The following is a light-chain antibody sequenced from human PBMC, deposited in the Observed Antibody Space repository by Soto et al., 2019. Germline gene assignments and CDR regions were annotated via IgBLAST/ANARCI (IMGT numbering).Light chain of an antibody. CDR1: QNVFSNY. CDR3: QQYGRSWT. V-gene: IGKV3-20*01. CDR2: GAS. Sequence: VLTQSKDTASVSPGERVSPSSRASQNVFSNYLAWYKQKPGQAPRLLIYGASSRATGIADRFSGSGSGTDFTLTIRRLEPEDFAMYYCQQYGRSWTFGQGTKLEIK. J-gene: IGKJ1*01.